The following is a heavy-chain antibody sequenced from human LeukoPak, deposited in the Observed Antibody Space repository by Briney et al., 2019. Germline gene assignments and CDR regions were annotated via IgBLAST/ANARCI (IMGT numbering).Heavy chain of an antibody. CDR3: VRGGPYGDYDAY. J-gene: IGHJ4*02. V-gene: IGHV3-11*06. CDR2: ISSDNTYT. D-gene: IGHD4-17*01. Sequence: GGSLRLSCAVSGFTSSDYYMSWVRHAPGKEMECVSYISSDNTYTNYADSVRGRFTISRDNAKNSLYLQMNSLRAEDTAVYYCVRGGPYGDYDAYWGQGTLVTVSS. CDR1: GFTSSDYY.